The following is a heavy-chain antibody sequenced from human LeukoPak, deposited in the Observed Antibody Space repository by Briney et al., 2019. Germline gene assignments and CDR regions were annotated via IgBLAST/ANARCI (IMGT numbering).Heavy chain of an antibody. CDR1: GYTFTGYY. D-gene: IGHD3-22*01. J-gene: IGHJ4*02. CDR3: ARVGNYYDSSGYSLRY. V-gene: IGHV1-2*02. Sequence: ASVKVSCKASGYTFTGYYMHWVRQVPGQGLEWMGWINPNSGGTNYAQKFQGRVTMTRDTSISTAYMELSRLRSDDTAVYYCARVGNYYDSSGYSLRYWGQGTLVTVSS. CDR2: INPNSGGT.